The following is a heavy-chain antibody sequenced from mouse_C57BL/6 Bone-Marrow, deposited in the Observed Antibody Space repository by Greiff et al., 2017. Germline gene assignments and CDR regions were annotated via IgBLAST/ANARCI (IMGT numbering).Heavy chain of an antibody. CDR1: GFSLTSYG. CDR3: ASHDYAMDY. J-gene: IGHJ4*01. V-gene: IGHV2-6*03. CDR2: IWSDGST. Sequence: VQLQQSGPGLVAPSQTLSITCTASGFSLTSYGVHWVRQPPGKGLEWLVVIWSDGSTTYNSALNSRLSISTGNSKSQVFLKMNSLQTDDTAIYYCASHDYAMDYWGQGTSVTVSS.